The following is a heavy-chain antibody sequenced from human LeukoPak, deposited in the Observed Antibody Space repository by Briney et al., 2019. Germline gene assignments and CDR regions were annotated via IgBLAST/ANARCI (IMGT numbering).Heavy chain of an antibody. CDR3: ARDATTEGFDY. V-gene: IGHV1-18*01. J-gene: IGHJ4*02. Sequence: ASVKVSCNVSGDTFSELSMNWVRQAPGKGLEWMGWISAYNGNTNYAQKLQGRVTMTTDTSTSTAYMELRSLRSDDTAVYYCARDATTEGFDYWGQGTLVTVSS. D-gene: IGHD4-11*01. CDR1: GDTFSELS. CDR2: ISAYNGNT.